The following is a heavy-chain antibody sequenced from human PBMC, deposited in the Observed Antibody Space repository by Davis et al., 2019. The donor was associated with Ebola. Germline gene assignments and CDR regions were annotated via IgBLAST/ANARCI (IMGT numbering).Heavy chain of an antibody. Sequence: GESLKISCAASGFTFSSYSMNWVRQAPGKGLEWVGRIKSKTDGGTTDYAAPVKGRFTISRDDSKNTAYLQMNSLKTEDTAVYYCTRPGYSSGRDYWGQGTLVTVSS. J-gene: IGHJ4*02. CDR1: GFTFSSYS. CDR3: TRPGYSSGRDY. CDR2: IKSKTDGGTT. D-gene: IGHD6-19*01. V-gene: IGHV3-15*07.